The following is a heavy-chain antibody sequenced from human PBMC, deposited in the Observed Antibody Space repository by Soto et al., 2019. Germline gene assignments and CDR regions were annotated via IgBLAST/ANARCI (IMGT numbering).Heavy chain of an antibody. J-gene: IGHJ6*02. CDR1: GCTFTGYY. V-gene: IGHV1-2*02. D-gene: IGHD6-19*01. CDR2: INPNSGGT. Sequence: GASVKVSCKASGCTFTGYYMHWVLQAPGQGLEWMGWINPNSGGTNYAQKFQGRVTMTRDTSISTAYMELSRLRSDDTAVYYCARANSGWRLYYYYYGMDVWGQGTTVTVSS. CDR3: ARANSGWRLYYYYYGMDV.